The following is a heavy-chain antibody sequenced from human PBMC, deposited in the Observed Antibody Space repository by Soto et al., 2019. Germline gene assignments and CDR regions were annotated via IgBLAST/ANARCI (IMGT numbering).Heavy chain of an antibody. J-gene: IGHJ6*02. CDR3: ARRDMVRGVIPMDV. D-gene: IGHD3-10*01. Sequence: RGESLKISCKGSGYSFTSYWISWVRQMPGKGLEWMGRIDPSDSYTNYSPSFQGHVTISADKSISTAYLQWSSLKASDTDMYYCARRDMVRGVIPMDVWGQGTTVTVSS. CDR1: GYSFTSYW. V-gene: IGHV5-10-1*01. CDR2: IDPSDSYT.